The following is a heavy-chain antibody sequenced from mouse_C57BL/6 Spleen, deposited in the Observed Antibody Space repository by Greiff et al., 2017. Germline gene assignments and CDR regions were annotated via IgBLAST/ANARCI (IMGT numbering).Heavy chain of an antibody. V-gene: IGHV1-69*01. D-gene: IGHD1-2*01. J-gene: IGHJ4*01. CDR1: GYTFTSYW. CDR3: ARYGDVLMDY. Sequence: QVQLQQPGAELVMPGASVKLSCKASGYTFTSYWMHWVKQRPGQGLEWIGEIDPSDSYTNYNQKFKGKSTLTVDKSSSTAYMQLSSLTSADSAVYYCARYGDVLMDYWGQGTTVTVSS. CDR2: IDPSDSYT.